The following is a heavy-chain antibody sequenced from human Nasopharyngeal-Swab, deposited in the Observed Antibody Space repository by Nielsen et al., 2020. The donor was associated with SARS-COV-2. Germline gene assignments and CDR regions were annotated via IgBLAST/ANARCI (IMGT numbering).Heavy chain of an antibody. CDR1: GGTFSSYA. J-gene: IGHJ6*02. Sequence: SVKVSCKASGGTFSSYAISWVRQAPGQGLEWMGGTIPIFGTANYAQKFQGRVTITADESTSTAYMELSSLRSEDTAVYYCARIMVRGVIISGYYYGMDVWGQGTTVTVSS. V-gene: IGHV1-69*13. CDR2: TIPIFGTA. D-gene: IGHD3-10*01. CDR3: ARIMVRGVIISGYYYGMDV.